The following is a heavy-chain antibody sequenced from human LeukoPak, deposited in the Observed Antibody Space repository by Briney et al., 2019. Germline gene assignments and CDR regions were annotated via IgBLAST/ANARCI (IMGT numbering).Heavy chain of an antibody. D-gene: IGHD4-17*01. CDR1: GYTFTGDY. J-gene: IGHJ5*02. CDR3: ASTTVIDNWFDP. V-gene: IGHV1-2*02. Sequence: ASVKVSCKASGYTFTGDYMHWVRQAPGQGLEWMGWINPNSGGTNYAQKFQGRVTMARDTSISTAYMELSRLRSDDTAVYYCASTTVIDNWFDPWGQGTLVTVSS. CDR2: INPNSGGT.